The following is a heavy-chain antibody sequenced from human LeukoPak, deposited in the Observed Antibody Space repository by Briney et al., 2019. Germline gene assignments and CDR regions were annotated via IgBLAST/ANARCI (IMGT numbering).Heavy chain of an antibody. V-gene: IGHV3-11*01. J-gene: IGHJ6*03. D-gene: IGHD4-17*01. CDR2: ISSSAATI. Sequence: GGSLRLSCAASGFTFSDYYMSWIRQAPGKGLEWVSYISSSAATIYYADSVKGRFTISRDNAKKSLYLQMNSLRAEDTAVYYCASGYGDRNYYYYYYMDVWGKGTTVTVSS. CDR1: GFTFSDYY. CDR3: ASGYGDRNYYYYYYMDV.